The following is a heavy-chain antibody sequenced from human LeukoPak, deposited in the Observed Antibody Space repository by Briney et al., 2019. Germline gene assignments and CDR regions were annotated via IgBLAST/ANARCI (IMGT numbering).Heavy chain of an antibody. J-gene: IGHJ6*02. CDR3: ATAPILRGEGGEHYKYGMDV. V-gene: IGHV4-4*02. CDR1: VGSISSGYW. Sequence: PSETLSLTCAVSVGSISSGYWWSWVRQSPGKGLEWIGEIYHNGTANYNPSLKSRVTISADRFTNHFSLKLTSVTATDTAVYYCATAPILRGEGGEHYKYGMDVWGQGTTVIVSS. D-gene: IGHD2-2*02. CDR2: IYHNGTA.